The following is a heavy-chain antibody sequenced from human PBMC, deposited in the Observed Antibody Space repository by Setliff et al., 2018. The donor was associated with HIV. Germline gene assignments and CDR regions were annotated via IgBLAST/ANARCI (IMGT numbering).Heavy chain of an antibody. J-gene: IGHJ4*02. CDR3: ARDDYANTGLDF. CDR2: INTNNGNP. V-gene: IGHV7-4-1*01. D-gene: IGHD4-17*01. CDR1: GYTFTDYG. Sequence: RASVKVSCKASGYTFTDYGINWVRQAPGQGLEWMGWINTNNGNPTYAQGFTGRFVFSSDTSVRTAYLQIVGLKAEDTAVYFCARDDYANTGLDFWGPGTLVTVSS.